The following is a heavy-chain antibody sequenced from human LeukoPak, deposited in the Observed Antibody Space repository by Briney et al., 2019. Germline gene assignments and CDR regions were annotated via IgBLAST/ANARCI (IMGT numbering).Heavy chain of an antibody. V-gene: IGHV4-61*02. CDR2: IHASGNT. CDR3: ARDLGYGYYFYYYLDV. CDR1: GGSISSYY. D-gene: IGHD5-18*01. Sequence: SQTLSLTCTVSGGSISSYYWTWIRQPAGKGLEYLGRIHASGNTYYDPSLNSRVAISIDTSKNQFSLKVSSVAAADTAVYYCARDLGYGYYFYYYLDVWGKGTTVTVSS. J-gene: IGHJ6*03.